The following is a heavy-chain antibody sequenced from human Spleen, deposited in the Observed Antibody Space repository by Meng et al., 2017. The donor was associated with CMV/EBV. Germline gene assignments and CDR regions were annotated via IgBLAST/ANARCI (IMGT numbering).Heavy chain of an antibody. V-gene: IGHV3-30*02. CDR3: ARDVPTDDYYGMDV. D-gene: IGHD6-6*01. CDR2: IRDAGTNQ. J-gene: IGHJ6*02. Sequence: SGFTFSSYGMHWVRQAPGKGLGWLAFIRDAGTNQYYEDSVKGRFTISRDNSKNTLYLQMNSLRPEDTAVYYCARDVPTDDYYGMDVWGQGTTVTVSS. CDR1: GFTFSSYG.